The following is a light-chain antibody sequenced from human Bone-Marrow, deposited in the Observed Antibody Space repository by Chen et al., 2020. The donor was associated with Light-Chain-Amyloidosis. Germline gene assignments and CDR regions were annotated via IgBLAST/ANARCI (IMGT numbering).Light chain of an antibody. CDR3: QSYDSPHVV. CDR1: SSNIGAGYE. CDR2: GNS. J-gene: IGLJ2*01. Sequence: QSVLTQPPSVSGAPGQRVTISCTGSSSNIGAGYEVHWYQQLPGTAPKLLIYGNSNRPSGVPDRFSGSKSGTSASMAITGLQVEDEADYYCQSYDSPHVVFGGGTKLTVL. V-gene: IGLV1-40*01.